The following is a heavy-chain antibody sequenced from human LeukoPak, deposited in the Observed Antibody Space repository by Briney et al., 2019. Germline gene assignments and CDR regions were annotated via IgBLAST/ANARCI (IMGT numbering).Heavy chain of an antibody. CDR3: ARDMVLDAFDI. D-gene: IGHD3-10*01. J-gene: IGHJ3*02. CDR2: INHSGST. V-gene: IGHV4-34*01. CDR1: GGSFSGYY. Sequence: SETLSLTCAVYGGSFSGYYWSWIRQPPGRGLEWIGEINHSGSTNYNPSLKSRVTISVDTSKNQFSLKLSSVTAADTAVYYCARDMVLDAFDIWGQGTMVTVSS.